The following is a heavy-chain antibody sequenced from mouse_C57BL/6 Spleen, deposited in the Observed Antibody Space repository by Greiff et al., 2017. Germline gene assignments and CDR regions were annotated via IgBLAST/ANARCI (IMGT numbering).Heavy chain of an antibody. V-gene: IGHV1-50*01. Sequence: QVHVKQPGAELVKPGASVKLSCKASGYTFTSYWMQWVKQRPGQGLEWIGEIDPSDSYTNYNQKFKGKATLTVDTSSSTAYMQLSSRTSEDSAVYYCARKDYYAPTRFDYWGQGTTLTVAS. J-gene: IGHJ2*01. CDR1: GYTFTSYW. CDR2: IDPSDSYT. D-gene: IGHD1-1*01. CDR3: ARKDYYAPTRFDY.